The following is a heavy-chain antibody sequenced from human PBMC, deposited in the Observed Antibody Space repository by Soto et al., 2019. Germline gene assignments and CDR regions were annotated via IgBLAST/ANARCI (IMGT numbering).Heavy chain of an antibody. CDR3: ARDPGAVVVVAGRGFDY. D-gene: IGHD2-15*01. V-gene: IGHV6-1*01. CDR2: TYYRSKWYN. J-gene: IGHJ4*02. CDR1: GDSVSSNSAA. Sequence: PSQTLSLTCAISGDSVSSNSAAWNWIRQSPSRGLEWLGRTYYRSKWYNDYAVSVKSRITINPDTSKNQFSLQLNSVTPEDTAVYYCARDPGAVVVVAGRGFDYWGQGTLVIVYS.